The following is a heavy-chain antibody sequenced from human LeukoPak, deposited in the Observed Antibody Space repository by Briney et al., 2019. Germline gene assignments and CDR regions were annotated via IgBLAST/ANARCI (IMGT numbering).Heavy chain of an antibody. J-gene: IGHJ6*03. CDR3: ARAGEWKGYYMDV. V-gene: IGHV1-69*13. D-gene: IGHD3-10*01. Sequence: SVKVSCKASGGTFSTNAISWVRQAPGQGLEWMGGIIPISGTAKYAQNFQGRVTITADESTSTAYMELSSLRSDDTAVYYCARAGEWKGYYMDVWGKGTTVTVSS. CDR2: IIPISGTA. CDR1: GGTFSTNA.